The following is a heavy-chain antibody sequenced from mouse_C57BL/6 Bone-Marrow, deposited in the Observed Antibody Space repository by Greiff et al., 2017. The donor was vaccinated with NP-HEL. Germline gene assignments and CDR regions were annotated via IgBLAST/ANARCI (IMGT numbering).Heavy chain of an antibody. D-gene: IGHD2-1*01. J-gene: IGHJ2*01. CDR3: AKIYGNYKNYFDY. Sequence: VQLKESGAELVRPGSSVKMSCKTSGYTFTSYGINWVKQRPGQGLEWIGYIYIGNGYTEYNEKFKGKATLTSDTSSSTAYMQLSSLTSEDSAIYFCAKIYGNYKNYFDYWGQGTTLTVSS. CDR1: GYTFTSYG. CDR2: IYIGNGYT. V-gene: IGHV1-58*01.